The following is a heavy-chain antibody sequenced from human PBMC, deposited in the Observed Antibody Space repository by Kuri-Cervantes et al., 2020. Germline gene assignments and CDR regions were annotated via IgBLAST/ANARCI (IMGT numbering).Heavy chain of an antibody. CDR3: AKDLGVAVAYFDY. Sequence: GESLKISCAASGFTFSNSAMSWVRQAPGRGLEWVSAINDRGVTTYYADSVKGRFTISRDNSKNTLYLQMNSLRAEDTAVYYCAKDLGVAVAYFDYWGQGTLVTVSS. V-gene: IGHV3-23*01. J-gene: IGHJ4*02. CDR2: INDRGVTT. CDR1: GFTFSNSA. D-gene: IGHD6-19*01.